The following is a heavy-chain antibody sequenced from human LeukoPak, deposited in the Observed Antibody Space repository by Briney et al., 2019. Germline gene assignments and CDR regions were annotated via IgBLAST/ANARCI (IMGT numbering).Heavy chain of an antibody. Sequence: GGSLRLSCAASGFIFDDYGMTWVRQAPGKGLEWVSGINWNGGSTGYGDSVKGRFTISRDNVKNSLYLQMNSLRAEDTALYFCARISTTMIRGVTNWFDPRGQGTLVTVSS. J-gene: IGHJ5*02. CDR2: INWNGGST. CDR3: ARISTTMIRGVTNWFDP. D-gene: IGHD3-10*01. CDR1: GFIFDDYG. V-gene: IGHV3-20*04.